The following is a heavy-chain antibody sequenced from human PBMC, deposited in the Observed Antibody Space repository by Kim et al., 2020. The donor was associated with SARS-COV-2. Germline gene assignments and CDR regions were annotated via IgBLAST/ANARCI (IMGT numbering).Heavy chain of an antibody. Sequence: SVKVSCKASGGTLTNYAISWVRQAPGQGLEWVAGIIPTFGAAKCAQKFQGRVTIAADKDTNTAYMELSSLTSEDTATYYCATNTYCGGDCYTAFNIWGQGTMVTVSS. CDR1: GGTLTNYA. CDR3: ATNTYCGGDCYTAFNI. V-gene: IGHV1-69*06. J-gene: IGHJ3*02. D-gene: IGHD2-21*02. CDR2: IIPTFGAA.